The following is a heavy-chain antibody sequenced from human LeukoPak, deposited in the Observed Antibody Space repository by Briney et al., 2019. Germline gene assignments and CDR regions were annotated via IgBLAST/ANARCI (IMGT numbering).Heavy chain of an antibody. D-gene: IGHD3-16*02. Sequence: GGSLRLSCAASGFTFSSYSMNWVRQAPGKGLEWVSYISSSSSTIYYADSVKGRFTISRDNAKNSLYLQMNSLRTEDTAVYYCARDGSGMITFGGVIDYWGQGTLVTVSS. J-gene: IGHJ4*02. CDR2: ISSSSSTI. CDR1: GFTFSSYS. CDR3: ARDGSGMITFGGVIDY. V-gene: IGHV3-48*04.